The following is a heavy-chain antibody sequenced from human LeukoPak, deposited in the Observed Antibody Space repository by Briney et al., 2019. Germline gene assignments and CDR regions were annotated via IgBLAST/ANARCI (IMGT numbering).Heavy chain of an antibody. CDR1: GGSISSYY. J-gene: IGHJ3*02. CDR2: IYYSGST. V-gene: IGHV4-59*01. Sequence: SETLSLTCTASGGSISSYYWSWIRQPPGKGLEWIGYIYYSGSTNYNPSLKSRVTISVDTSKNQFSLKLSSVTAADTAVYYCAGASDAFDIWGQGTMVTVSS. CDR3: AGASDAFDI.